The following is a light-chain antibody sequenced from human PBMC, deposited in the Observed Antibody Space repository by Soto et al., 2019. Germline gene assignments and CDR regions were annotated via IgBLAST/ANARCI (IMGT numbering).Light chain of an antibody. Sequence: QSALTQPASVSGSPGQSITISCTGTSSDVGGYSYVSWYQQHPGKAPKLMIYEVSNRPSGVSNRFSGSKSGNTASLTISGLQAEEEADYYCSSYAGSTTLLFGGGTKLTVL. V-gene: IGLV2-14*01. J-gene: IGLJ3*02. CDR1: SSDVGGYSY. CDR2: EVS. CDR3: SSYAGSTTLL.